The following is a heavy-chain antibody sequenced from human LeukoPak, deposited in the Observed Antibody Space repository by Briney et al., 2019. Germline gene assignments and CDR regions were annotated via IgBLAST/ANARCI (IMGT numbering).Heavy chain of an antibody. CDR3: AKGRAVAGIFYYGMDV. Sequence: GGSLRLSCAASGFTFSSYAMSWVRQAPGKGLGWVSAISGSGGSTYYADSVKGRFTISRDNSKNTLYLQMNSLRAEDTAVYYCAKGRAVAGIFYYGMDVWGQGTTVTVSS. D-gene: IGHD6-19*01. V-gene: IGHV3-23*01. CDR1: GFTFSSYA. CDR2: ISGSGGST. J-gene: IGHJ6*02.